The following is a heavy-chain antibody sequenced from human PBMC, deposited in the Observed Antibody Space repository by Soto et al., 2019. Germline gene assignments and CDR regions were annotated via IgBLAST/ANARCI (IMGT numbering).Heavy chain of an antibody. D-gene: IGHD6-6*01. CDR3: AREEQLSSLDY. CDR2: ISSSGGST. J-gene: IGHJ4*02. Sequence: GVLRLSCTASGFTFNKYAMSWVRQAPGKGLEWVSVISSSGGSTYYADSVKGRFTISRDNSKNTLYLQMNSLRAEDTAVYYCAREEQLSSLDYWGQGTLVTVSS. CDR1: GFTFNKYA. V-gene: IGHV3-23*01.